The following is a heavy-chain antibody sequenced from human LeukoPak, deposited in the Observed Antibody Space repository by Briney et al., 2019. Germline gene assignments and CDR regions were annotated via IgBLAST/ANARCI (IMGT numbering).Heavy chain of an antibody. V-gene: IGHV3-33*01. CDR2: MWYDGSNK. CDR3: ARGLPPVMRYYFDY. J-gene: IGHJ4*02. D-gene: IGHD4-11*01. CDR1: GFTFNSYG. Sequence: GGSLRLSCAASGFTFNSYGMHWVRQAPGKGLEWVAVMWYDGSNKYYADSVKGRFTISRDDSKNTLYLQMNSLRAEDTAMYYCARGLPPVMRYYFDYWGQGTLVTVSS.